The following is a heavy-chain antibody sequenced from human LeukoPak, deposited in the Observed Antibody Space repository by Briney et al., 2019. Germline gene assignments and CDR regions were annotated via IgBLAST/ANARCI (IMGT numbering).Heavy chain of an antibody. D-gene: IGHD5-18*01. CDR3: AKDRMQLWYTRWNSYFDY. V-gene: IGHV3-23*01. J-gene: IGHJ4*02. Sequence: GGSLRLSCAASGFTFSSYGMSWVRQAPGKGLEWVSAISGSGGSTYYADSVKGRFTISRDNSKNTLYLQMNSLRAEDTAVYYCAKDRMQLWYTRWNSYFDYWGQGTLVTVSS. CDR1: GFTFSSYG. CDR2: ISGSGGST.